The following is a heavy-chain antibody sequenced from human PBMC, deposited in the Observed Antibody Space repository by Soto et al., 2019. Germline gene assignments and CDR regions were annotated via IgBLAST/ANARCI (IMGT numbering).Heavy chain of an antibody. CDR2: IIAIYGTT. Sequence: GASVKVSCKASGGTFSSYAISWVRQAPGQRLEWMGGIIAIYGTTNYAQKFQGRVTITADTSASTAYMELSSLRSEDTAVYYCASSGSYWGIDYWGQGTLVTVSS. V-gene: IGHV1-69*06. J-gene: IGHJ4*02. CDR1: GGTFSSYA. D-gene: IGHD1-26*01. CDR3: ASSGSYWGIDY.